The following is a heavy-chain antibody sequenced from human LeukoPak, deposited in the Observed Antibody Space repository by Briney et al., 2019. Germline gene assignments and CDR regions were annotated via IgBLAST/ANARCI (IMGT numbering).Heavy chain of an antibody. Sequence: SETLSLTCTVSGCSISSSSYYWGWIRQPPGKGLEWIGSIYYSGSTYYNPSLKSRVTISVDTSKNQFSLKLSSVTAADTAVYYCARRPVRGAFDIWGQGTMVTVSS. J-gene: IGHJ3*02. CDR3: ARRPVRGAFDI. D-gene: IGHD1-1*01. V-gene: IGHV4-39*01. CDR2: IYYSGST. CDR1: GCSISSSSYY.